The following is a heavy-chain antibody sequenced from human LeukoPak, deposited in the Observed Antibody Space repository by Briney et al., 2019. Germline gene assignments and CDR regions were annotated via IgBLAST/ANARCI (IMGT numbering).Heavy chain of an antibody. CDR2: INHNGNVN. D-gene: IGHD3-16*01. V-gene: IGHV3-7*03. J-gene: IGHJ6*02. CDR3: ARGGGLDV. CDR1: GFTFSGYW. Sequence: WGSLRLSCAASGFTFSGYWMSWARQAPGKGLEWVASINHNGNVNYYVDSVKGRFTISRDNAKNSLYLQMSNLRAEDTAVYFCARGGGLDVWGQGATVTVSS.